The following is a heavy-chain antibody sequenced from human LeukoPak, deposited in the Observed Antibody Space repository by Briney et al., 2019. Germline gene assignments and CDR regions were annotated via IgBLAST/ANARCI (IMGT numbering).Heavy chain of an antibody. CDR1: GFTFNTYS. J-gene: IGHJ4*02. V-gene: IGHV3-48*01. D-gene: IGHD6-13*01. Sequence: GGSLRLSCAASGFTFNTYSMNWVRQAPGKGLEWVSYISSSSSTIKYADPVKGRFTISRDNAKNSLFLQMNSLRAEDTAVYYCARVYTSSWYDYWGQGTLVTVSS. CDR3: ARVYTSSWYDY. CDR2: ISSSSSTI.